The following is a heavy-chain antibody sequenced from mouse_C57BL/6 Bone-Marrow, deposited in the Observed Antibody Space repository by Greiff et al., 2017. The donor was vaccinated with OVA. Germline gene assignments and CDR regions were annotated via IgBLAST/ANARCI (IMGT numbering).Heavy chain of an antibody. CDR1: GYTFTNYC. J-gene: IGHJ2*01. Sequence: QVQLQQSGAELVRPGTSVKMSCKASGYTFTNYCLGWAKQRPGHGLEWIGDIYPGGGYTNYNEKFKGKATLTADTSSSTAYMQCSSLTSEASAIYYCARGGYFDYWGQGTTLTVSS. V-gene: IGHV1-63*01. CDR3: ARGGYFDY. CDR2: IYPGGGYT.